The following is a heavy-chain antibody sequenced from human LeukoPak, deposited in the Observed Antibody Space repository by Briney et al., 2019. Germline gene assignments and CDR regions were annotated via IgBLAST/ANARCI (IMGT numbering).Heavy chain of an antibody. V-gene: IGHV3-23*01. Sequence: GGSLRLSCAASGFTFRNSAMSWVRQAPGKGLEWVSNIIGNSVSTYYADFVKGRFTISRDNSNSTLFLQMNSLSADDTAIYYCAKGRRDGYNYPFFDSWGQGALVIVSS. D-gene: IGHD5-24*01. CDR2: IIGNSVST. CDR3: AKGRRDGYNYPFFDS. CDR1: GFTFRNSA. J-gene: IGHJ4*02.